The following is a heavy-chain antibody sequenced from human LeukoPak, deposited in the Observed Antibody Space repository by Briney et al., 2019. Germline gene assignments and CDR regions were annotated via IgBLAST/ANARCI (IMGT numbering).Heavy chain of an antibody. CDR2: ISSSSATI. Sequence: PGGSLRLSCAASGFTFSSYSMNWVRQAPGKGLEWVSYISSSSATIYYADSVKGRFTISRDNAKNSLHLQMNSLRAEDTAVYYCARVFAGGYGPTIDYWGQGTLVTVSS. CDR3: ARVFAGGYGPTIDY. D-gene: IGHD2-8*02. J-gene: IGHJ4*02. V-gene: IGHV3-48*01. CDR1: GFTFSSYS.